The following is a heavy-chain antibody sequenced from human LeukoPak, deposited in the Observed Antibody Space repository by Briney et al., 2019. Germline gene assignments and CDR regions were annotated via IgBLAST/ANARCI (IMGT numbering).Heavy chain of an antibody. Sequence: GGSLRLSCTASGLTFSSYGMHWVRQAPGKRREWVSYIQYDGSDIYYADSVKGRFTISRDNSKNTLYLQMNSLRPEDTAVYYCAGKASAFFFDYWGQGTLVTVSS. CDR3: AGKASAFFFDY. CDR1: GLTFSSYG. J-gene: IGHJ4*02. CDR2: IQYDGSDI. D-gene: IGHD3-3*02. V-gene: IGHV3-30*02.